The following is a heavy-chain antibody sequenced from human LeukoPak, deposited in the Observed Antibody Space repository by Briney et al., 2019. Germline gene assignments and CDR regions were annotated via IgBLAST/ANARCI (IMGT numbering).Heavy chain of an antibody. V-gene: IGHV3-21*01. D-gene: IGHD3-10*01. CDR3: ARDINAIGGYYFGY. CDR2: ISSSSSYI. Sequence: GGSLRLSCAASGFTFSSYSMNWVRQAPGKGLEWVSSISSSSSYIYYGDSVKDRFTISRDNAKNSLYLQMNSLRAEDTAVYYCARDINAIGGYYFGYWGQGTLVTVSS. CDR1: GFTFSSYS. J-gene: IGHJ4*02.